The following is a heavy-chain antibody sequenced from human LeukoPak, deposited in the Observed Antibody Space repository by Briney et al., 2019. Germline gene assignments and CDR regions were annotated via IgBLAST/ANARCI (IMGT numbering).Heavy chain of an antibody. J-gene: IGHJ4*02. CDR1: GGTFSSYA. CDR3: ARGPNSSGYYGGFDY. D-gene: IGHD3-22*01. V-gene: IGHV1-69*13. Sequence: SVKVSCKASGGTFSSYAISWVRQAPRQGLEWMGGIIPIFGTANYAQKFQGRVSITADESTSTAYMELSSLRSEDTAVYYCARGPNSSGYYGGFDYWGQGTLVTVSS. CDR2: IIPIFGTA.